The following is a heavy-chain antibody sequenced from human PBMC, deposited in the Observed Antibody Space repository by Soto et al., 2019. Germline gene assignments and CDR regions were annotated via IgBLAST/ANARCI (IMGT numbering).Heavy chain of an antibody. Sequence: EVQLLESGGGLVQPGGSLRLSCAASGFTFSSYAMSWVRQAPGKGLEWVSGISGSGGSTYYADSVKGRFTISRDNSKNKLYLQMNSLRAEDTAVYYCAKWKIKSDIVVVVAASYWFDPWGQGTLVTVSS. V-gene: IGHV3-23*01. CDR2: ISGSGGST. J-gene: IGHJ5*02. CDR1: GFTFSSYA. CDR3: AKWKIKSDIVVVVAASYWFDP. D-gene: IGHD2-15*01.